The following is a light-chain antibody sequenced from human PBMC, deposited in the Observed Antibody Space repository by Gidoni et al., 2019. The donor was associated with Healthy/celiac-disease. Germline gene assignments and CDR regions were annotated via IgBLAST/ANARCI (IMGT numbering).Light chain of an antibody. J-gene: IGLJ2*01. V-gene: IGLV2-14*01. Sequence: QSALTQPASVSGSPGQSITISCPGTSSDVGGDNYVPCYQQHPGKAPKLMIYDVSNRPSGVSNRFSGSKSGNTASLTISGLQAEDEADYYCSSYTSSSTLVVFGGGTKLTVL. CDR2: DVS. CDR3: SSYTSSSTLVV. CDR1: SSDVGGDNY.